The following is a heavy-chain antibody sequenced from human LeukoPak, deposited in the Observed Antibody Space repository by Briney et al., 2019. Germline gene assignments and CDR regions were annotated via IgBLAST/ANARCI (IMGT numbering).Heavy chain of an antibody. J-gene: IGHJ5*02. CDR1: GFTFSNAW. CDR3: YASGRGP. Sequence: GGSLRLSCAASGFTFSNAWMTWVRQAPGKGLEWVGRVKGKTDGGTTNYAAPVKGRFTISRDDSKNTVFLQMDSLKSEDTAVYFCYASGRGPWGQGTLVTVSS. CDR2: VKGKTDGGTT. V-gene: IGHV3-15*01. D-gene: IGHD3-10*01.